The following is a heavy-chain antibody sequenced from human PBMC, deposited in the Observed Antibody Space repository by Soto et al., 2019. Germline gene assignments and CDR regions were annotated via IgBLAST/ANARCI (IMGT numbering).Heavy chain of an antibody. D-gene: IGHD4-17*01. CDR3: ASSTGVTTFDY. J-gene: IGHJ4*02. V-gene: IGHV3-66*01. CDR1: GFTVSSNY. Sequence: GGSLRLSCAASGFTVSSNYMSWVRQAPGKGLEWVSVIYSGGSTYYADSVKGRFTISRDNSKNTLYLQMNSLRAEDTAVYYCASSTGVTTFDYWGQGTLVTVSS. CDR2: IYSGGST.